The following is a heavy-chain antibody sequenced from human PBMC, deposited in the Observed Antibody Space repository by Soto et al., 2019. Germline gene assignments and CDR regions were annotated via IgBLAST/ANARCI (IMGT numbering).Heavy chain of an antibody. CDR1: GVYISSGY. J-gene: IGHJ5*02. V-gene: IGHV4-59*01. D-gene: IGHD2-2*01. CDR2: ISHSGLR. Sequence: SETLSLTYIVSGVYISSGYCTWIRQSPGKGLEWIGYISHSGLRHYRASLQSRLTMSVETSKNQFSLNLTSVTAADTAIYYCATSNTTCPGCYSWGQGTLVTVSS. CDR3: ATSNTTCPGCYS.